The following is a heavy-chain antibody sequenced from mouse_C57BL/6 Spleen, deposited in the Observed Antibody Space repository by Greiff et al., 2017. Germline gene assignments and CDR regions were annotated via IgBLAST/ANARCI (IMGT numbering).Heavy chain of an antibody. CDR1: GFTFSSYT. CDR2: ISGGGGNT. CDR3: ARGTGGSSYDWYFDV. V-gene: IGHV5-9*01. D-gene: IGHD1-1*01. J-gene: IGHJ1*03. Sequence: EVMLVESGGGLVKPGGSLKLSCAASGFTFSSYTMSWVRQTPEKRLEWVATISGGGGNTYYPDSVKGRVTITRDNAKNTLYLQMSSLRSEDTALYYCARGTGGSSYDWYFDVWGTGTTVTVSS.